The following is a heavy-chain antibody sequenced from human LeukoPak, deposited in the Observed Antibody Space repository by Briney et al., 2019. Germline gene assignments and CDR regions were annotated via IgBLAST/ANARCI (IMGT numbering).Heavy chain of an antibody. J-gene: IGHJ4*02. CDR3: ARQTDTAMVDY. Sequence: PSETPSLTCTVSGGSISSYYWSWIRQPPGKGLEWIGYIYYSGSTNYNPSLKSRVTISVDTSKNQFSLKLSSVTAADTAVYYCARQTDTAMVDYWGQGTLVTVSS. CDR2: IYYSGST. CDR1: GGSISSYY. D-gene: IGHD5-18*01. V-gene: IGHV4-59*01.